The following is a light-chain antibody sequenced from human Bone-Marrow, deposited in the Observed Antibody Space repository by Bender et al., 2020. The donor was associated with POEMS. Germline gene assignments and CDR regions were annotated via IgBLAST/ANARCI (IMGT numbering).Light chain of an antibody. J-gene: IGLJ3*02. Sequence: QSVLTQPPSVSGTPGQRVTISCSGSGSNIGGYPVNWYQQLPGTAPRLLIYTNNERPSGVPDRFSNSKSGTSATLAITGLQTGDEADYYCGTWDTNLNEWVFGGGTKLTVL. CDR2: TNN. V-gene: IGLV1-44*01. CDR3: GTWDTNLNEWV. CDR1: GSNIGGYP.